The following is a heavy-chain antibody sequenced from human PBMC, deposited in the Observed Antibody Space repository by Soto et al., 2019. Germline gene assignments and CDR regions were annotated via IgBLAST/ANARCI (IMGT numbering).Heavy chain of an antibody. CDR2: IDYSGST. V-gene: IGHV4-39*01. D-gene: IGHD5-12*01. J-gene: IGHJ6*02. CDR3: ARRRKVAGDYYYGMDV. CDR1: GGSISSSSYY. Sequence: SETLSLTCIVSGGSISSSSYYWGWIRQPPGKGLEWIGSIDYSGSTYYNPSLKSRVAISVDTSKNQFSLKVSSVTAADTAVYYCARRRKVAGDYYYGMDVWGQGTTVTVSS.